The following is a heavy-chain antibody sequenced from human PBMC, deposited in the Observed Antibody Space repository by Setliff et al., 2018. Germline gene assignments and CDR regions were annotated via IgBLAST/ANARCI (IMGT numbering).Heavy chain of an antibody. D-gene: IGHD6-19*01. Sequence: GGSLRLSCAASGFTFSNSWMRWVRQAPGKGLEWVANIKEDGSEKYYMDSVKGRFTISRDNAKNSLYLQMNSLRVEDTAVYYCTTSPISSGWHSNFDYNMDVWGQGTTVTVSS. CDR1: GFTFSNSW. CDR2: IKEDGSEK. V-gene: IGHV3-7*01. CDR3: TTSPISSGWHSNFDYNMDV. J-gene: IGHJ6*02.